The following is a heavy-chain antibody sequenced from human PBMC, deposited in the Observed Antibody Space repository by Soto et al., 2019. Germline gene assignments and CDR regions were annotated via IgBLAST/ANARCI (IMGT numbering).Heavy chain of an antibody. V-gene: IGHV3-33*01. CDR1: GFSFSSYG. CDR3: ARALASPNYYDIVTGYLTAAFDI. D-gene: IGHD3-9*01. J-gene: IGHJ3*02. CDR2: IWYDGRNQ. Sequence: QVQLVESGGGVVQPGRSLRLSCAASGFSFSSYGMHWVRQAPGKGLEWVAVIWYDGRNQYYADSVKGRFTISRDNSKATLYLQRTSLRAEDTAVYYWARALASPNYYDIVTGYLTAAFDIWGQGTMVTVSS.